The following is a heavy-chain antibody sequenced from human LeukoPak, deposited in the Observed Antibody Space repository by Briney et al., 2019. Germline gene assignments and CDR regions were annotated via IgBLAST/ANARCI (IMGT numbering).Heavy chain of an antibody. V-gene: IGHV3-74*01. CDR1: GFTFSSYW. D-gene: IGHD1-26*01. CDR3: ARVKVGAWNWFDP. J-gene: IGHJ5*02. Sequence: SGGSLRLSCAASGFTFSSYWMHWVRQAPGKGLVWVSRINSDGSTTSYADSVKGRFTISRDNAKNTVYLQMNSLRAEDSAVYYCARVKVGAWNWFDPWGQGTLVTVSS. CDR2: INSDGSTT.